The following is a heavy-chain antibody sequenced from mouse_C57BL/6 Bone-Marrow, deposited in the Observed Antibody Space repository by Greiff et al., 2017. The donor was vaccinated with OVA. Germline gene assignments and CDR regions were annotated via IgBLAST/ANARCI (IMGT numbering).Heavy chain of an antibody. CDR2: ISDGGSYT. D-gene: IGHD2-3*01. CDR3: ARDRWLLQDYYAMDY. CDR1: GFTFSSYA. V-gene: IGHV5-4*01. Sequence: VQLQQSGGGLVKPGGSLKLSCAASGFTFSSYAMSWVRQTPEKRLEWVATISDGGSYTYYPDNVKGRFTISRDNAKNNLYLQMSHLKSEDTAMYYCARDRWLLQDYYAMDYWGQGTSVTVSS. J-gene: IGHJ4*01.